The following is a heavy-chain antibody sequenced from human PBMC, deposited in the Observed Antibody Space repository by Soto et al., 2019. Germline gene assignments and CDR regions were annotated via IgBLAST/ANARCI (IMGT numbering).Heavy chain of an antibody. V-gene: IGHV3-23*01. Sequence: GGSLRLSCAASGFTFSSYAMSWVRQAPGKGLEWVSAISGSGGSTYYADSVKGRFTISRDNSKNTLYLQMNSLRAEDTAVYYCAKELLAVAGPGNWFDPWGQGTLVTVSS. CDR1: GFTFSSYA. J-gene: IGHJ5*02. D-gene: IGHD6-19*01. CDR2: ISGSGGST. CDR3: AKELLAVAGPGNWFDP.